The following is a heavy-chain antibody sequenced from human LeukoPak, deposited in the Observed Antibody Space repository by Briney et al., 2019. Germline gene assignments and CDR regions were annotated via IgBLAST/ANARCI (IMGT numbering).Heavy chain of an antibody. CDR2: INQDGSDK. D-gene: IGHD3-10*01. J-gene: IGHJ6*02. CDR1: GFSLSNYW. CDR3: AWYGVTHGLDV. Sequence: GGSLRLSCAASGFSLSNYWMSWVRQAPGKGLEWVANINQDGSDKYYVDSGRVRFTISNYNAKNSVYPQMNSLRPQDTAIYYCAWYGVTHGLDVWGQGPTVPVSS. V-gene: IGHV3-7*01.